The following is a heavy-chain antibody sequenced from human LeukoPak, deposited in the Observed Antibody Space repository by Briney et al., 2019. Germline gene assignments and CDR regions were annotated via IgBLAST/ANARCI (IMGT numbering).Heavy chain of an antibody. Sequence: PGGSLRLSCAASGFAFRSAWMNWVRQAPGKGLEWVGHIRKKTDGETSDYAAPVNGRFTISRDESQSTLYLQMNSLKTEDTAVYYCTTEPGGIGLFDGYWGQGTLVTVSS. CDR3: TTEPGGIGLFDGY. CDR1: GFAFRSAW. CDR2: IRKKTDGETS. J-gene: IGHJ4*02. V-gene: IGHV3-15*01. D-gene: IGHD6-13*01.